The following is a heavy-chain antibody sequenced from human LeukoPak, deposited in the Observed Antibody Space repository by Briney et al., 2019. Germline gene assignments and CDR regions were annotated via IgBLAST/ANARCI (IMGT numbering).Heavy chain of an antibody. J-gene: IGHJ4*02. V-gene: IGHV3-21*01. CDR3: ASMTYRMPLGRNY. CDR1: GFTFSSYS. CDR2: ISSSSSYI. D-gene: IGHD2-2*01. Sequence: PGGSLRLSCAASGFTFSSYSMNWVRQAPGKGLEWVSSISSSSSYIYYADSVKGRFTISRDNAKNSLYLQMNSLRAEDTAVYYCASMTYRMPLGRNYWGQGTLVTVSS.